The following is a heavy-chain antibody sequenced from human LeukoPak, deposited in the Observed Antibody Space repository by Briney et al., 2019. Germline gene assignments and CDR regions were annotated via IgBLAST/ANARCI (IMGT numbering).Heavy chain of an antibody. CDR1: GFTFSSYS. CDR3: ARDFSGSYYDLGY. D-gene: IGHD1-26*01. J-gene: IGHJ4*02. Sequence: GGSLRLSCAASGFTFSSYSMNWVRQAPGKGLEWVSSISSSSSYIYYADSVKGRFTISRDNAKNSLYLQMNSLRAEDTAVYYCARDFSGSYYDLGYWGQGTLVTVSS. CDR2: ISSSSSYI. V-gene: IGHV3-21*01.